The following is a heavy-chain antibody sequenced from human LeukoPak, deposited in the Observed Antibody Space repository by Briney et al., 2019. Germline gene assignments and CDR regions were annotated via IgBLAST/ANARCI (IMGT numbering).Heavy chain of an antibody. CDR2: IYYSGST. Sequence: PSETLFLTCTVSGGSISSYYWSWIRQPPGKGLEWIGYIYYSGSTNYNPSLKSRVTISVDTSKNQFSLKLSSVTAADTAVYYCARDLSWLGTWGYWGQGTLVTVSS. J-gene: IGHJ4*02. D-gene: IGHD3-16*02. V-gene: IGHV4-59*12. CDR3: ARDLSWLGTWGY. CDR1: GGSISSYY.